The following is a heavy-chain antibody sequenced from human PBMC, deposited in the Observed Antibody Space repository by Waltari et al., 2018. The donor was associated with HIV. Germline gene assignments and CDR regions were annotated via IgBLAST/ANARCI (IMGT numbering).Heavy chain of an antibody. J-gene: IGHJ5*02. D-gene: IGHD4-17*01. CDR2: TYHSGSI. CDR3: ARAVTGDYGSSRFDP. CDR1: GDSISSYNW. V-gene: IGHV4-4*02. Sequence: QVQLQESGPGLVKPSETLSLSCGVSGDSISSYNWWSWVRQPPGKGLGWIGETYHSGSINYNSSLKSRVTISVDKSKNPCSLNLRSVTAADTAVYYCARAVTGDYGSSRFDPWGQGTLVTVSS.